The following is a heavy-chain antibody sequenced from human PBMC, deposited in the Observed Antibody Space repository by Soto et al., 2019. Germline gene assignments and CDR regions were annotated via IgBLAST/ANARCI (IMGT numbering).Heavy chain of an antibody. J-gene: IGHJ4*02. CDR1: GYTFTSYG. D-gene: IGHD6-13*01. V-gene: IGHV1-46*01. CDR3: ARGESSSWYLFDY. CDR2: ISASGGST. Sequence: ASVKVSCKASGYTFTSYGISWVRQAPGQGLEWMGLISASGGSTSYAQKFQGRVTMTRDTSTSTVYMELSSLRSEDTAVYYCARGESSSWYLFDYWGQGTLVTVSS.